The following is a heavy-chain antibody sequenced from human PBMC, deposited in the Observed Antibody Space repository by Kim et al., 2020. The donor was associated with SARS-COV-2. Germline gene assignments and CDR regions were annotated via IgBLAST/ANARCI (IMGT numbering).Heavy chain of an antibody. Sequence: SETLSLTCTVSGGSISRSNSHWGWIRQPPGKGLEWIGSVYYSGSTFYNPSLKIRVTISVDTSENQLSLKLTSVTAADTGVYYCAGLEMTGIGGRGWFDPWGQGTLVTVSS. V-gene: IGHV4-39*01. CDR1: GGSISRSNSH. D-gene: IGHD1-1*01. CDR2: VYYSGST. J-gene: IGHJ5*02. CDR3: AGLEMTGIGGRGWFDP.